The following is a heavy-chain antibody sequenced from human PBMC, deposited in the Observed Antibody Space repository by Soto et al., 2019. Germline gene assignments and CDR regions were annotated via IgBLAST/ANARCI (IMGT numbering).Heavy chain of an antibody. D-gene: IGHD6-13*01. J-gene: IGHJ6*02. Sequence: GGSLRLSCAASGFTFSSYAMSWVRQAPGKGLEWVSAISGSGGTTYYADSVKGRFAISRDNSKNTLYLQMSSLRAEDTAVYYCVKGYTSRSDFYYGLDVWGQGTTVTVSS. CDR3: VKGYTSRSDFYYGLDV. V-gene: IGHV3-23*01. CDR2: ISGSGGTT. CDR1: GFTFSSYA.